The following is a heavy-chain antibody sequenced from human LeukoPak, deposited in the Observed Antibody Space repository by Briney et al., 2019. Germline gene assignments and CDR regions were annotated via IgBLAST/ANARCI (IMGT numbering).Heavy chain of an antibody. Sequence: SETLSLTCAVYGGSFSGYYWSWIRQPPGKGLEWIGEINHSGSTNYNPSLKSRVTISVDTSKNQFSLKLSSVTAADTAVYYCARVSRDYVFDYWGQGTLVTVSS. D-gene: IGHD4-17*01. J-gene: IGHJ4*02. CDR3: ARVSRDYVFDY. CDR2: INHSGST. CDR1: GGSFSGYY. V-gene: IGHV4-34*01.